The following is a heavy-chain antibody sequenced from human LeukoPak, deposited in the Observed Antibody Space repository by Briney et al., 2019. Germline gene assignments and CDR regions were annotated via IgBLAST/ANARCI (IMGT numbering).Heavy chain of an antibody. CDR2: IIGSGDSA. J-gene: IGHJ4*02. Sequence: GGSLRLSCAASGFTFSSYAMSWVRQAPGKGLEWVSSIIGSGDSAYYADSVKGRFAISRDNSKNTLFLQMNSLRAEDTAVYYCAKLGSYYYDASGCPRNWGQGTLVTVSS. V-gene: IGHV3-23*01. CDR3: AKLGSYYYDASGCPRN. CDR1: GFTFSSYA. D-gene: IGHD3-22*01.